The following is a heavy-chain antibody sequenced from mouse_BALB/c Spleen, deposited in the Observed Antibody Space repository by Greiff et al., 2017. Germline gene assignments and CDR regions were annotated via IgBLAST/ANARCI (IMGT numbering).Heavy chain of an antibody. CDR3: ARGGTMITAGFAY. CDR2: ISYDGSN. J-gene: IGHJ3*01. CDR1: GYSITSGYY. D-gene: IGHD2-4*01. Sequence: ESGPGLVKPSQSLSLTCSVTGYSITSGYYWNWIRQFPGNKLEWMGYISYDGSNNYNPSLKNRISITRDTSKNQFFLKLNSVTTEDTATYYCARGGTMITAGFAYWGQGTLVTVSA. V-gene: IGHV3-6*02.